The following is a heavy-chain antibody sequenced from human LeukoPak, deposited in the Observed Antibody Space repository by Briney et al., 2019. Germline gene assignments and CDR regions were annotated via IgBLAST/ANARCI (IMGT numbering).Heavy chain of an antibody. CDR3: ATEGRRGYSGYDFFD. J-gene: IGHJ4*02. CDR2: FDPEDGET. D-gene: IGHD5-12*01. Sequence: VASVKVSCKVSGYTLTELSMHWLRQAPGKGLEWMGGFDPEDGETIYAQKFQGRVTMTEDTSTDTAYMELSSLRSEDTAVYYCATEGRRGYSGYDFFDWGQGTLVTVSS. CDR1: GYTLTELS. V-gene: IGHV1-24*01.